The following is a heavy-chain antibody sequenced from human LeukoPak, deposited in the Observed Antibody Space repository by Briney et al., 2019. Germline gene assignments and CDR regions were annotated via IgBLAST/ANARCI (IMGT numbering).Heavy chain of an antibody. J-gene: IGHJ2*01. CDR3: ARGHDYGSSSTSYWYFDL. V-gene: IGHV3-13*01. CDR1: GFTSSSYD. CDR2: IGTAGDT. D-gene: IGHD2-2*01. Sequence: PGGSLRLSCAASGFTSSSYDMHWVRQATGKGLEWVSAIGTAGDTYYPGSVKGRFTISRENAKNSLYLQMNSLRAGDTAVYYCARGHDYGSSSTSYWYFDLWGRGTLVTVSS.